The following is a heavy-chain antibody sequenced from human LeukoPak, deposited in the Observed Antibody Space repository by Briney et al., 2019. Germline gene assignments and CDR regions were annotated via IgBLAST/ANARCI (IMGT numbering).Heavy chain of an antibody. J-gene: IGHJ5*02. CDR2: INAGNGNT. CDR1: GYIFTSYA. Sequence: ASVKVSCKASGYIFTSYAMHWVRQAPGQRLEWMGWINAGNGNTKYSQKFQGRVTITRDTSASTAYMELSSLRSEDTAVYYCAAELKVGDVYFDPWGQGTLVTVSS. CDR3: AAELKVGDVYFDP. V-gene: IGHV1-3*01. D-gene: IGHD3-3*01.